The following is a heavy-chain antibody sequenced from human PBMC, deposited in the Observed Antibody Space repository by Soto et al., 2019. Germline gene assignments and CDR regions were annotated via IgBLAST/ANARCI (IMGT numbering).Heavy chain of an antibody. CDR2: ISSSGSNI. J-gene: IGHJ3*02. CDR1: GFTFSSYA. Sequence: PGVSLRLSCAASGFTFSSYAMSWVRQAPGKGLEWVSAISSSGSNIYYADSVKGRFTISRDNAKNSLYLQMNSLRAEDTAVYYCARAQGSGYPGDGAFDIWGQGTMVTVSS. D-gene: IGHD5-12*01. V-gene: IGHV3-21*01. CDR3: ARAQGSGYPGDGAFDI.